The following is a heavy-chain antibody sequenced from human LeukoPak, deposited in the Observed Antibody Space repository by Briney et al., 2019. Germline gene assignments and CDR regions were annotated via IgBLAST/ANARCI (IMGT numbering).Heavy chain of an antibody. J-gene: IGHJ4*02. Sequence: SETLSLTCTVSGDSLVSGHYWGWIRQPPGQGLEWVGSVYHSGSIYYNPSLKSRVIMSVDTSKNQFSLKLSSLTGADTAIYYCAREIYYDSSAYDYWGQGTLVTVSS. D-gene: IGHD3-22*01. CDR3: AREIYYDSSAYDY. V-gene: IGHV4-38-2*02. CDR2: VYHSGSI. CDR1: GDSLVSGHY.